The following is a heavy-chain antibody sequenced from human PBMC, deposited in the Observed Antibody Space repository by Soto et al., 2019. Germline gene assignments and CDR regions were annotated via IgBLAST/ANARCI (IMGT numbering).Heavy chain of an antibody. CDR1: GLTFSSYS. J-gene: IGHJ3*02. Sequence: GGSQRLSCAAAGLTFSSYSMNWVRQAPGKGLEWVSSISSSTSYIYYADSVKGRFTLSRDNAKNSLYLQMNSLRAEDTAVYYCARDCKVALVSLNDDFDIWGQGTMVTVSS. CDR3: ARDCKVALVSLNDDFDI. V-gene: IGHV3-21*01. D-gene: IGHD1-26*01. CDR2: ISSSTSYI.